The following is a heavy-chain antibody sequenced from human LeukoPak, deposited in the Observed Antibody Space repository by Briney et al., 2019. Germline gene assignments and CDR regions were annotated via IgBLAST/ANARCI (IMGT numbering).Heavy chain of an antibody. CDR3: ARRRGSCPTSN. CDR2: INHSGST. J-gene: IGHJ4*02. D-gene: IGHD2-15*01. CDR1: GGSFSGYY. V-gene: IGHV4-34*01. Sequence: SETLSLTCAVYGGSFSGYYWSWIRQPPGKGLEWIGEINHSGSTNYNPSLKSRVTISVDTSKNQFSLKLSSVTAADTAVYYCARRRGSCPTSNWGQGTLDTVSS.